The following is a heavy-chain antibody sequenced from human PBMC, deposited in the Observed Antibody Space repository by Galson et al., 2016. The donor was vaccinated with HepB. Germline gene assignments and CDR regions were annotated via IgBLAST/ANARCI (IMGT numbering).Heavy chain of an antibody. V-gene: IGHV3-23*01. Sequence: SLRLSCAASTFTFSSFAMSWVRQAPGKGLEWVSSIGHSGGYIYHADSVKGRFTISRDNSNNTLYLQMNSLRAEDTAVYYCARHPDYDDNSGYLDYWGQGTLGTVSS. J-gene: IGHJ4*02. CDR1: TFTFSSFA. CDR2: IGHSGGYI. CDR3: ARHPDYDDNSGYLDY. D-gene: IGHD3-22*01.